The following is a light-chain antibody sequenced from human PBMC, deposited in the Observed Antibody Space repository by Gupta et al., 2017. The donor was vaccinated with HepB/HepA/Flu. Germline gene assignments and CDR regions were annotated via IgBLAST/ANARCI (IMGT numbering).Light chain of an antibody. CDR2: DAS. CDR1: QYVNIY. V-gene: IGKV3-11*01. J-gene: IGKJ5*01. Sequence: IVLTQSPGTLSLSPGERATLSCRASQYVNIYLAWYQQKPGQAPRLLIYDASNRATGSPARFSGSGSGTDFTLTISSLVPEDFAVYYCQQRRSWPITFGQGTKLEIK. CDR3: QQRRSWPIT.